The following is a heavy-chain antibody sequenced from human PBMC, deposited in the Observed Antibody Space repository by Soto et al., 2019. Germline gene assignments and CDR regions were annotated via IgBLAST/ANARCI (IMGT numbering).Heavy chain of an antibody. Sequence: QVQLVQSGAEVKKPGASVKVSCKASGYTFTSYDINCVRQATGQGLEYLGWMNTNIGNTANVQKFQGRVTMTWDTSRTTAYMELSSLRSDDTAVYFCARGIKYGAYSRWFDPWGQGTLVTVSS. CDR2: MNTNIGNT. CDR1: GYTFTSYD. J-gene: IGHJ5*02. CDR3: ARGIKYGAYSRWFDP. D-gene: IGHD4-17*01. V-gene: IGHV1-8*01.